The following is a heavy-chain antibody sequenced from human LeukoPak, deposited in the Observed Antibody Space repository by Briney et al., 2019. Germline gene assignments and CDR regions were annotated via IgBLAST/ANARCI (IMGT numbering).Heavy chain of an antibody. CDR2: ISSSSSYI. J-gene: IGHJ4*02. CDR3: ARDGDSYGHNPYYFDY. D-gene: IGHD5-18*01. CDR1: GFTFSSYS. Sequence: PGGSLRLSCAASGFTFSSYSMNWVRQAPGKGLEWVSSISSSSSYIYYADSVKGRFTISRDNAKNSLYLQMNSLRAEDTAVYYCARDGDSYGHNPYYFDYWGQGTLVTVSS. V-gene: IGHV3-21*01.